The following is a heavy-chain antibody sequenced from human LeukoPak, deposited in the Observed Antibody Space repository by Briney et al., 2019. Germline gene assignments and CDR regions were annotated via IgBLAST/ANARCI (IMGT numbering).Heavy chain of an antibody. CDR3: ARHGEPFWSGYSMPFDP. CDR2: IYPGDSDT. D-gene: IGHD3-3*01. J-gene: IGHJ5*02. V-gene: IGHV5-51*01. Sequence: GESLKISCKGSGYSFTSYWIGWVRQMPGKGLEWMGIIYPGDSDTRYSPSFQGQVTISADKSISTAYLQWSSLKASDTAMYYCARHGEPFWSGYSMPFDPWGQGTLVTVSS. CDR1: GYSFTSYW.